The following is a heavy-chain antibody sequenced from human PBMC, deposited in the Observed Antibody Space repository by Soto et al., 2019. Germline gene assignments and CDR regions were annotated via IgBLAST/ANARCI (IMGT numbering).Heavy chain of an antibody. CDR2: INHSGST. V-gene: IGHV4-34*01. Sequence: SETLSLTCAVYGGSFSGYYWSWIRQPPGKGLEWIGEINHSGSTNYNPSLKSRVTISVDTSKNQFSLKLSSVTAADTAVYYCARGAGGTLTTVTFDYWGQGTLVTVSS. D-gene: IGHD4-17*01. CDR1: GGSFSGYY. CDR3: ARGAGGTLTTVTFDY. J-gene: IGHJ4*02.